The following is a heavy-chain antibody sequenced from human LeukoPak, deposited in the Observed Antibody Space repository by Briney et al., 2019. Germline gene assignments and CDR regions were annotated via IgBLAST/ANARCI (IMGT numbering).Heavy chain of an antibody. CDR1: GGTFSSYA. CDR2: IIPIFGTA. D-gene: IGHD2-15*01. CDR3: ASLPGPPLLDAFDI. Sequence: SVKVSCKASGGTFSSYAISWVRQAPGQGLEWMGGIIPIFGTANYAQKFQGRVTITADKSTSTAYMELSSLRSEDTALYYCASLPGPPLLDAFDIWGQGTMVTVSS. V-gene: IGHV1-69*06. J-gene: IGHJ3*02.